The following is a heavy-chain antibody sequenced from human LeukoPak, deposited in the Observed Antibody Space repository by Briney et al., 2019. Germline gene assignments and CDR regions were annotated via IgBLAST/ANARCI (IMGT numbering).Heavy chain of an antibody. CDR1: GGTFSSYA. D-gene: IGHD3-22*01. CDR3: AREDDSSGYYCFDY. CDR2: IIPILGIA. Sequence: SVKVSCKASGGTFSSYAISWVRQAPGQGLEWMGRIIPILGIANYAQKFQGRVTITADKSTSTAYMELSSLRSEDTAVYYCAREDDSSGYYCFDYWGQGTLVTVSS. V-gene: IGHV1-69*04. J-gene: IGHJ4*02.